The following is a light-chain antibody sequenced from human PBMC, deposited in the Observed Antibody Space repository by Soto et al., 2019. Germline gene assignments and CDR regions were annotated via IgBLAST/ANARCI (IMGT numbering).Light chain of an antibody. CDR1: QSISSW. J-gene: IGKJ4*01. CDR2: KAS. Sequence: DIQMTQSPSTLSASVGDRVTITCRASQSISSWLAWYQQKPGKAPNLLIYKASTLESGVPSRFSGRGSGTEFTLSVSGLQPDDFATYYCQQYDSYPLTFDGGTKVEIK. CDR3: QQYDSYPLT. V-gene: IGKV1-5*03.